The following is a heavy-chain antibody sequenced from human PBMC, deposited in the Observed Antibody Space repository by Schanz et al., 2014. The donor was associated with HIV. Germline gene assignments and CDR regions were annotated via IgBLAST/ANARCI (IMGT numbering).Heavy chain of an antibody. D-gene: IGHD3-22*01. J-gene: IGHJ4*02. CDR3: ARDNDPYYYDSRGYYDRWFDY. V-gene: IGHV4-34*01. CDR1: GGSFSGYY. CDR2: INHSENT. Sequence: QVQLQQWGAGLLRPSETLSLTCAVYGGSFSGYYWSWIRQPPGKGLEWIGAINHSENTNYNPSLNSRVTISLDKSKNEFSLKLTSVTAADTAVYYCARDNDPYYYDSRGYYDRWFDYWGQGTLVTVSS.